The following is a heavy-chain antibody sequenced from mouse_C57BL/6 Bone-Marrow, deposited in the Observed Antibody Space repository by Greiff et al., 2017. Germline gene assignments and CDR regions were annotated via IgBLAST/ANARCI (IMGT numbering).Heavy chain of an antibody. CDR3: AGVDYYGSSYDY. CDR2: INPGSGGT. V-gene: IGHV1-54*01. D-gene: IGHD1-1*01. J-gene: IGHJ2*01. Sequence: VQLVEPGAELVRPGTSVKVSCKASGYAFTNYLIEWVKQRPGQGLEWIGVINPGSGGTNYNEKFKGKATLTADKSSSTAYMQLSSLTSEDSAVYFCAGVDYYGSSYDYSGQGTTLTVSS. CDR1: GYAFTNYL.